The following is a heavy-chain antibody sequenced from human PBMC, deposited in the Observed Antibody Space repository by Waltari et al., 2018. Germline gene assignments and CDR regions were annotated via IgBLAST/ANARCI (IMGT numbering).Heavy chain of an antibody. Sequence: QVQLVQSGAEVKKPGASVKVSCKASGYPFTGYYMPWVRQAPGQGLEWMGRINPNSGGTNYAQKFQGRVTMTRDTSISTAYMELSRLRSDDTAVYYCARELMWMTTVTTNFDYWGQGTLVTVSS. J-gene: IGHJ4*02. CDR2: INPNSGGT. CDR3: ARELMWMTTVTTNFDY. V-gene: IGHV1-2*06. CDR1: GYPFTGYY. D-gene: IGHD4-17*01.